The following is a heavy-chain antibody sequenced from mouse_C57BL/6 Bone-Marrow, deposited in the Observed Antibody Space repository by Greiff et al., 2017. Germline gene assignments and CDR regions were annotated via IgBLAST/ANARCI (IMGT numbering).Heavy chain of an antibody. Sequence: EVQLQESGPVLVKPGASVKMSCKASGYTFTDYYMNWVKQSHGKSLEWIGVLNPYNGGTSYNQKFTGKATLTVDKSSSTAYMELNSLTSEDSAVYYCAGWAVPYYFDYWGQGTTLTVSS. CDR2: LNPYNGGT. V-gene: IGHV1-19*01. CDR1: GYTFTDYY. J-gene: IGHJ2*01. CDR3: AGWAVPYYFDY.